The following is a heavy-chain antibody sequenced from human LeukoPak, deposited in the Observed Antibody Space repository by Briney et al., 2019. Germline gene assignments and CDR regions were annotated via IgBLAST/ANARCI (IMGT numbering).Heavy chain of an antibody. CDR1: GFTFSSHW. CDR2: IKEDGTRK. Sequence: PGGSLRLSCAASGFTFSSHWMTWVRQAPGKGLEWVANIKEDGTRKNYMDSVKGRFTISRDNAKNSLYLQMNSLRAEDTAVYYCARRGWSDYDRRFDYWGQGTLVTVSS. J-gene: IGHJ4*02. D-gene: IGHD3-16*01. V-gene: IGHV3-7*03. CDR3: ARRGWSDYDRRFDY.